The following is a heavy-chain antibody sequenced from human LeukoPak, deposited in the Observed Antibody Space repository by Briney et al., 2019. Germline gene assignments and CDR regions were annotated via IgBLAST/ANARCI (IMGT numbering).Heavy chain of an antibody. CDR3: AREILYDSTAYYL. CDR2: IYHSGSS. Sequence: SGTLSLTCSVSGASIDTSAYNWGWIRQPPGKGLEWIGSIYHSGSSYDNPSLKSRLTPSMDTSRNQFSLTLKSVTAADSGVYFCAREILYDSTAYYLWGQGTVVTVSS. CDR1: GASIDTSAYN. D-gene: IGHD3-22*01. V-gene: IGHV4-39*01. J-gene: IGHJ4*02.